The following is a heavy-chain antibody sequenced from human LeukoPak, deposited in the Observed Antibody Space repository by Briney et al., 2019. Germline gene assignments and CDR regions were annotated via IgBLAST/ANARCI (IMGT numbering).Heavy chain of an antibody. CDR2: ISYDGSNK. Sequence: PGGSLRLSCAASGFTFSSYGMHWVRQAPGKGLEWVAVISYDGSNKYYADSVKGRFTISRDNSKNTLYLQMNSLRAEDTAVYYCARADDIVLMVYAARNYYGMDVWGQGTTVTVSS. V-gene: IGHV3-30*03. J-gene: IGHJ6*02. CDR1: GFTFSSYG. D-gene: IGHD2-8*01. CDR3: ARADDIVLMVYAARNYYGMDV.